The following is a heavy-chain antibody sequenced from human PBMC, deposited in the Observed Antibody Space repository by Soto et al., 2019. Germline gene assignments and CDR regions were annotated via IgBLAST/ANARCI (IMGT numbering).Heavy chain of an antibody. CDR1: GGSISSYY. J-gene: IGHJ4*02. CDR3: ARDIENYFDY. CDR2: IYYSGST. V-gene: IGHV4-39*02. Sequence: SETLSLTCTVSGGSISSYYWGWIRQPPGKGLEWIGSIYYSGSTYYNPSLKSRVTISVDTSKNQFSLKLSSVTAADTAVYYCARDIENYFDYWGQGTLVTVSS.